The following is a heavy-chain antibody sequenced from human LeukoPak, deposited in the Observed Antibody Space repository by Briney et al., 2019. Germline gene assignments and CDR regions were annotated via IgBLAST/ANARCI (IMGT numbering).Heavy chain of an antibody. V-gene: IGHV4-34*01. J-gene: IGHJ2*01. CDR1: GGSFSGYC. Sequence: PSETLSLTCAVYGGSFSGYCWSWIRQPPGKGLEWIGEINHSGSTNYNPSLKSRVTISVDTSKNQFSLKLSSVTAADTAVYYCARGPRYYDILTGYRTWYFDLWGRGTLVTVSS. CDR3: ARGPRYYDILTGYRTWYFDL. D-gene: IGHD3-9*01. CDR2: INHSGST.